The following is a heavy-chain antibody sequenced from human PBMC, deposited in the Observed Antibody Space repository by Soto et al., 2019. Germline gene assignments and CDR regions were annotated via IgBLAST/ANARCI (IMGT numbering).Heavy chain of an antibody. V-gene: IGHV3-9*01. CDR2: ISWNSGSI. CDR1: GFTFDDYA. CDR3: AKDAAAGTHYYYYMDV. D-gene: IGHD6-13*01. Sequence: GGSLRLSCAASGFTFDDYAMHWVRQAPGKGLEWVSGISWNSGSIGYADSVKGRFTISRDNAKNSLYLQMNSLRAEDTALYYCAKDAAAGTHYYYYMDVWGKGTTVTVSS. J-gene: IGHJ6*03.